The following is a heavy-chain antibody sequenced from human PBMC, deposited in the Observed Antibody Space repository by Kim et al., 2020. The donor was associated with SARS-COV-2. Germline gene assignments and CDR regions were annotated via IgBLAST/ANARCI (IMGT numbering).Heavy chain of an antibody. J-gene: IGHJ4*02. V-gene: IGHV4-39*01. CDR3: ARLWNAVVHN. D-gene: IGHD1-1*01. CDR1: GCSISSSSYY. Sequence: SEPLSLTCTVSGCSISSSSYYWGWIRQPPGKGLEWIGSIYYSGSTYYNPSLKSRVTISVDTSKNQFSLKLSSVTAADTAVYYCARLWNAVVHNWGQGTLVTVCS. CDR2: IYYSGST.